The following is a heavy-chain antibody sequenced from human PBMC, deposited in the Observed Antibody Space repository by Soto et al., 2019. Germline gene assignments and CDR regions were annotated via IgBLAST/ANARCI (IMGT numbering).Heavy chain of an antibody. CDR3: ARSRPGGTGYYYYFIDL. D-gene: IGHD3-22*01. CDR1: GYTFTSYD. V-gene: IGHV1-8*01. CDR2: MNTDSGHA. Sequence: ASVKVSCKTSGYTFTSYDMNWVRQAPGQGLEWMGWMNTDSGHAESAQQFQGRVTMTRDTSIRTVYMELSSLRSDDTAVYYCARSRPGGTGYYYYFIDLWGTGTSVTVSS. J-gene: IGHJ6*03.